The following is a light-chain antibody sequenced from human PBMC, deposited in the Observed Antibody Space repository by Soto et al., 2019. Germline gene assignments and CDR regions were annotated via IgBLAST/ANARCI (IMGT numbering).Light chain of an antibody. CDR1: QSVSGSS. J-gene: IGKJ1*01. CDR2: GAS. V-gene: IGKV3-20*01. Sequence: IVLTQSPGTLSLSPGERATLSCRVSQSVSGSSLAWYQQRSGQAPRLLIYGASTRATCIPDRFSGSGSGTHFTLTISRLEPEAFAVYYCHQYGSSPPRTFGQGTKVEIK. CDR3: HQYGSSPPRT.